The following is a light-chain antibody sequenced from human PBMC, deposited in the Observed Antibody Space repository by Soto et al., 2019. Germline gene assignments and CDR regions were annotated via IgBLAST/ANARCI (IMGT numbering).Light chain of an antibody. CDR1: QNVYNN. CDR2: DAS. CDR3: QQCRNWPLT. J-gene: IGKJ4*01. Sequence: EIVMTQSPATLSVSPGEGATLSCKASQNVYNNIAWYQQRHSQPPMLLIYDASTRATVISARFSGSGYGTEFTLTISSLQSEDFAVYFCQQCRNWPLTFGGGTKV. V-gene: IGKV3-15*01.